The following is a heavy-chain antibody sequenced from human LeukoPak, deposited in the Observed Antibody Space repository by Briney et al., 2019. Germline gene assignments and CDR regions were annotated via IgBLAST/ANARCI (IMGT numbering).Heavy chain of an antibody. CDR1: GGSISSYY. D-gene: IGHD6-13*01. J-gene: IGHJ4*02. V-gene: IGHV4-59*01. CDR3: ARGASIAAAGPFDY. CDR2: IYYSGST. Sequence: PSETLSLTCTVSGGSISSYYWSWIRQPPGKGLEWIGCIYYSGSTNYNPSLKSRVTISVDTSKNQFSLKLSSVTAADTAVYYCARGASIAAAGPFDYWGQGTLVTVSS.